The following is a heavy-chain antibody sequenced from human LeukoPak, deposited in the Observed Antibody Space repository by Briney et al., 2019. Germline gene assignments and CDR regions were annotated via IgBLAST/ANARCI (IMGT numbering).Heavy chain of an antibody. D-gene: IGHD3-10*01. CDR1: GYTFTGYY. CDR2: INPNSGGT. J-gene: IGHJ3*01. Sequence: ASVKVSCKASGYTFTGYYMHWVRQAPGQGLEWMGWINPNSGGTNYAQKFQGRVTMTRDTSISTAYMELSRLRSDDTAVYYCAREGGGGGSGSYVHWSQGKMVTVSS. CDR3: AREGGGGGSGSYVH. V-gene: IGHV1-2*02.